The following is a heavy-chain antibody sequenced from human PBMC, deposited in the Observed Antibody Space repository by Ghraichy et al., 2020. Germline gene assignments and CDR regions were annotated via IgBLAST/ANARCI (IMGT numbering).Heavy chain of an antibody. CDR1: GYTFTSYY. Sequence: ASVKVSCKASGYTFTSYYMHWVRQAPGQGLEWMGIINPSGGSTSYAQKFQGRVTMTRDTSTSTVYMELSSLRSEDTAVYYCARGGRATSYSLPGSFFLLDYWGQGTLVTVSS. V-gene: IGHV1-46*01. CDR3: ARGGRATSYSLPGSFFLLDY. CDR2: INPSGGST. D-gene: IGHD1-26*01. J-gene: IGHJ4*02.